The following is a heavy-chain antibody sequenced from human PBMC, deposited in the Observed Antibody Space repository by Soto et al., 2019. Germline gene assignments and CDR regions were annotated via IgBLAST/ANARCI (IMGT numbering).Heavy chain of an antibody. J-gene: IGHJ4*02. V-gene: IGHV3-30-3*01. CDR3: ARDRRAGARGIDY. D-gene: IGHD6-19*01. CDR2: ISYDGSNK. CDR1: GFTFSSYA. Sequence: QVQLVESGGGVVQPGRSLRLSCAASGFTFSSYAMHWVRQAPGKGLEWVAVISYDGSNKYYADSVKGRFTISRDNSKNTLYLQMNSLRAEDTAVYYCARDRRAGARGIDYWGQGTLVTVSS.